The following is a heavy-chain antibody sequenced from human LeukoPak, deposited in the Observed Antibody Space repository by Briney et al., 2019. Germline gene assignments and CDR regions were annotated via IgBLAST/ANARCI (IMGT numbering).Heavy chain of an antibody. CDR2: INPNSGNT. J-gene: IGHJ4*02. V-gene: IGHV1-8*01. CDR3: ARGRQGHGFDY. Sequence: WMGWINPNSGNTGYAQKFPGRVTMTRNTSISTAYMELSSLRSEDTAVYYCARGRQGHGFDYWGQGTLVTVSS.